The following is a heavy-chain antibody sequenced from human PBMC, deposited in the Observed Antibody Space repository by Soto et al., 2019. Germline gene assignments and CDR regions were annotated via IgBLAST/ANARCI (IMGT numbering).Heavy chain of an antibody. CDR1: GYTFSNYG. D-gene: IGHD3-10*01. J-gene: IGHJ4*02. Sequence: GASVKVSCKASGYTFSNYGISWVRQAPGQGLEWMGWISPYNGNTNYTQKLQGRVTMTTDTSTSTAYMELRSLRSDDTAVYYCARDTAPLTMFAFWGQGTQVTVSS. CDR2: ISPYNGNT. CDR3: ARDTAPLTMFAF. V-gene: IGHV1-18*01.